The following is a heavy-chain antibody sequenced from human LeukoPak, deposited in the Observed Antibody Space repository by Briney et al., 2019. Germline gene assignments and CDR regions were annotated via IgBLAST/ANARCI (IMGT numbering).Heavy chain of an antibody. Sequence: ASVKVSCKASGGTFSSYAISWVRQAPGQGLEWMGWISAYNGNTNYAQKLQGRVTMTTDTSTSTAYMELRSLRSDDTAVYYCARGGGDSSGYCPTEYWGQGTLVTVSS. J-gene: IGHJ4*02. D-gene: IGHD3-22*01. V-gene: IGHV1-18*01. CDR1: GGTFSSYA. CDR3: ARGGGDSSGYCPTEY. CDR2: ISAYNGNT.